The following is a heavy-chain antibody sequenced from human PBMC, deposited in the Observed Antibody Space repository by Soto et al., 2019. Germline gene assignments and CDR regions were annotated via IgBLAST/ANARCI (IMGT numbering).Heavy chain of an antibody. Sequence: PGGSLRLSCAASGFTFSIYAMNWFGQAPGKGLEWVSVISGSDSSTYYADSVKGRFTISRDNSKNTLYVQMNSLRAEDTAVYYCARDLYRSLRYFDWLLRSNYYYGMDVWGQGTTVTVSS. CDR3: ARDLYRSLRYFDWLLRSNYYYGMDV. CDR2: ISGSDSST. D-gene: IGHD3-9*01. J-gene: IGHJ6*02. V-gene: IGHV3-23*01. CDR1: GFTFSIYA.